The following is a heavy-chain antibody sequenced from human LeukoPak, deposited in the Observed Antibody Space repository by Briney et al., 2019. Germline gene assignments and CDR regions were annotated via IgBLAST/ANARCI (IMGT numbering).Heavy chain of an antibody. CDR1: GFTFSSYS. J-gene: IGHJ4*02. CDR2: ISSSSSYI. CDR3: ARVDGVYPEGYDY. Sequence: AGGSLRLSCAASGFTFSSYSMNWVRQAPGKGLEWVSSISSSSSYIYYADSVKGRFTISRDNAKNSLYLQMNSLRAEDTAVYYCARVDGVYPEGYDYWGQGTLVTVSS. D-gene: IGHD5/OR15-5a*01. V-gene: IGHV3-21*01.